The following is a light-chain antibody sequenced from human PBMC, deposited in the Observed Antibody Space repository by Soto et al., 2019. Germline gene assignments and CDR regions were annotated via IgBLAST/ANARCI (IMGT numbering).Light chain of an antibody. Sequence: EIVMTQSPATLSVSPGERVTLSCRASQSVSSNLAWYQQKPGQAPRLLIYGASTRATGIPARLSGSGSGTECILTISRLQSEDFAVYYCQKYNNWPLTFGGGSKVEIK. CDR2: GAS. CDR3: QKYNNWPLT. J-gene: IGKJ4*01. V-gene: IGKV3-15*01. CDR1: QSVSSN.